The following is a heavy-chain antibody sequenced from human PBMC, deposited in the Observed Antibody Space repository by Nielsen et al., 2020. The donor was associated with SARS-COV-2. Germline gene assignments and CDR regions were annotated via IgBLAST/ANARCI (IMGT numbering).Heavy chain of an antibody. CDR3: AKSGEGIVVVPAAMSVYMDV. D-gene: IGHD2-2*01. V-gene: IGHV3-21*01. CDR2: ISSSSSYI. J-gene: IGHJ6*03. Sequence: GGSLRLSCAASGFTFSSYSMNWVRQAPGKGLEWVSSISSSSSYIYYADSVKGRFTISRDNAKNSLYLQMNSLRAEDTAMYYCAKSGEGIVVVPAAMSVYMDVWGKGTTVTVSS. CDR1: GFTFSSYS.